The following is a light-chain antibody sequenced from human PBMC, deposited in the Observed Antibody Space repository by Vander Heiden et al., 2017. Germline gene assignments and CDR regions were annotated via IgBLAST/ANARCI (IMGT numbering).Light chain of an antibody. CDR3: SSYTSSSSLGV. V-gene: IGLV2-14*01. CDR2: DVT. J-gene: IGLJ1*01. CDR1: SSDVGGYDY. Sequence: QSALTQPASVSGSPGQSITIPCTGTSSDVGGYDYVSWYQQHPGKAPKLIIYDVTSRPSGVSNRFSGSKSGNTASLTISGLQTGDEADYYCSSYTSSSSLGVFGTGTKVTVL.